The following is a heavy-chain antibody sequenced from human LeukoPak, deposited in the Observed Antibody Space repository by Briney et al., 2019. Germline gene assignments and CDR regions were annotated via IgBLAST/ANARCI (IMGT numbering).Heavy chain of an antibody. CDR3: ARDPGVAAALYYFDY. CDR1: GFTVSSNY. CDR2: IDSSGGTK. J-gene: IGHJ4*02. V-gene: IGHV3-11*04. D-gene: IGHD6-13*01. Sequence: GGSLRLSCAASGFTVSSNYMSWVRQAPGKGPDCISYIDSSGGTKYYADSVKGRFTISRDNAKNSLYLQMNSLRAEDTAVYYCARDPGVAAALYYFDYWGQGTLVTVSS.